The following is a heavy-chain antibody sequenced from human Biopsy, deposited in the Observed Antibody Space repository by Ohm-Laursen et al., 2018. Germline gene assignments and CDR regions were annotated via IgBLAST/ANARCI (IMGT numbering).Heavy chain of an antibody. J-gene: IGHJ4*02. CDR3: ARRGSGGRSFDY. Sequence: TLSLTCPVSGGSISSGGSYWSWIRQRPRKGLEWIGYIFNSANTYYNPSLKNLITLSGDTSKNQFSLKLGSVTVADTAVFYCARRGSGGRSFDYWGQGSLVTVSS. CDR1: GGSISSGGSY. V-gene: IGHV4-30-4*01. D-gene: IGHD2-15*01. CDR2: IFNSANT.